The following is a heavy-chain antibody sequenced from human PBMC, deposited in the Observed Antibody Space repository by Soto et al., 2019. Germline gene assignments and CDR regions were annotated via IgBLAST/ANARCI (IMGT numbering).Heavy chain of an antibody. Sequence: GGSLRLSCAASGFTFSSYAMSWVRQAPGKGLEWVSAISGSGGSTYYADSVKGRFTISRDNSRNTLYLQMNSLRAEDTAVYYCAKLVHPGLIVVVVAIDYWGQGTLVTVSS. D-gene: IGHD2-15*01. CDR2: ISGSGGST. V-gene: IGHV3-23*01. J-gene: IGHJ4*02. CDR3: AKLVHPGLIVVVVAIDY. CDR1: GFTFSSYA.